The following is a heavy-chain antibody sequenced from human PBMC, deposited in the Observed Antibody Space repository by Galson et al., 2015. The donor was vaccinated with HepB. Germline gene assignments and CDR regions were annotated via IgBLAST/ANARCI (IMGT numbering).Heavy chain of an antibody. CDR1: GFTFSSYA. V-gene: IGHV3-30*04. J-gene: IGHJ6*02. CDR2: ISYDGSNK. CDR3: ARDSDHYGMDV. Sequence: SLRLSCAASGFTFSSYAMHWVRQAPGKGLEWVAVISYDGSNKYYADSVKGRFTIPRDNSKNTLYLQMNSLRAEDTAVYYCARDSDHYGMDVWGQGTTVTVSS.